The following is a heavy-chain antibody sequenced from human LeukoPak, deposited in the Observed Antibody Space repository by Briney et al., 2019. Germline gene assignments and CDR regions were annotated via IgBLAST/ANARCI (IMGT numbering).Heavy chain of an antibody. CDR2: IYYSGST. J-gene: IGHJ4*02. V-gene: IGHV4-59*01. CDR3: ARDRVGALVY. Sequence: SETLSLTCTVSGGSISSYYWSWIRQPPGKGLEWIGYIYYSGSTNYNPSLKSRVTISVDTSKNQFSLKLSSVTAADTAVYYCARDRVGALVYWGQGTLVTVSS. CDR1: GGSISSYY. D-gene: IGHD1-26*01.